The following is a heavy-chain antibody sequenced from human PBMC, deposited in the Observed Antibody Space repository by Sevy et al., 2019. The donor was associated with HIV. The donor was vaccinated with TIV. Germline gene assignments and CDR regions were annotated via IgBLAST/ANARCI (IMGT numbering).Heavy chain of an antibody. J-gene: IGHJ6*02. V-gene: IGHV4-34*01. CDR1: GGSFSGYY. Sequence: SETLSLTCAVYGGSFSGYYWSWIRQPPGKGLEWIGEINHSGSTNYNPSPKSRVTISVDTSKNQFSLKLSSVTAADTAVYYCARGRTTVTTEYYYYGMDVWGQGTTVTVSS. CDR2: INHSGST. CDR3: ARGRTTVTTEYYYYGMDV. D-gene: IGHD4-17*01.